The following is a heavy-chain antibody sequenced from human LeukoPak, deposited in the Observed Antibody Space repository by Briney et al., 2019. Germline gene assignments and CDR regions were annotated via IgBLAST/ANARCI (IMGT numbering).Heavy chain of an antibody. CDR2: FYASAST. D-gene: IGHD3-22*01. CDR1: GGSISSGSYY. J-gene: IGHJ4*02. CDR3: AVRPITMIVVDY. V-gene: IGHV4-61*02. Sequence: SQTLSLTCTVSGGSISSGSYYWSWIRQPAGKGLEWIGRFYASASTNYYPSLKSRISISVDTSKNQFSLKLSSVTAADTAVYYCAVRPITMIVVDYWGQGTLVTVSS.